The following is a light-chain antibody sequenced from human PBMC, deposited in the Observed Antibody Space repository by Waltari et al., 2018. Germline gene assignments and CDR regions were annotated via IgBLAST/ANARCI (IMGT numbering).Light chain of an antibody. CDR2: DVK. J-gene: IGLJ3*02. CDR3: SSYTSGNTWV. Sequence: QSVLTQPASVSGSSGQSLTISSTGTISDVCAYNYFSCYQHHPGKAPKIVIYDVKKRPSGVSVRCYGSKSGNTASLTISGLEAEDEADYYCSSYTSGNTWVFGGGTKLTVL. V-gene: IGLV2-14*03. CDR1: ISDVCAYNY.